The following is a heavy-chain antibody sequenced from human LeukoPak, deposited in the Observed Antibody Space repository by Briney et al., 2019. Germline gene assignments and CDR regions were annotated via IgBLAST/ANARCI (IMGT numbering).Heavy chain of an antibody. Sequence: GGSLRLSCAASGLTFSSYSMNWVRQAPGRGLEWLSNISSSSSTIYYADSVKGRYTTARDNAKNSLYRQMNSLRAEDTAVYYRSTGRSFQVHGGQGTLVTLSS. D-gene: IGHD1-26*01. J-gene: IGHJ4*02. CDR1: GLTFSSYS. V-gene: IGHV3-48*01. CDR2: ISSSSSTI. CDR3: STGRSFQVH.